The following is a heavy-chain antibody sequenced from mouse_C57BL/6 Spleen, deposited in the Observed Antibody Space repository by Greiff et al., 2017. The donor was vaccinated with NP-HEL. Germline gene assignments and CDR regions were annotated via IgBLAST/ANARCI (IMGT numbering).Heavy chain of an antibody. J-gene: IGHJ4*01. CDR3: ARYRYYYAMDY. CDR1: GYTFTSYW. Sequence: QVQLQQPGAELVKPGASVKLSCKASGYTFTSYWMQWVKQRPGQGLEWIGEIDPSASYTNYNQKFKGKATLTVDTSSSTAYMQLSSLTSEDSAVYYCARYRYYYAMDYWGQGTSVTVSS. CDR2: IDPSASYT. V-gene: IGHV1-50*01.